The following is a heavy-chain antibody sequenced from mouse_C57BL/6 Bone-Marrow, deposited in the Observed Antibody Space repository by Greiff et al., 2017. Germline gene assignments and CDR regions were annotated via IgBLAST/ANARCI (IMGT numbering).Heavy chain of an antibody. J-gene: IGHJ3*01. CDR2: ISGGGGYT. V-gene: IGHV5-9*01. CDR3: TPQVWFAY. Sequence: DVMLVESGGGLVKPGGSLKLSCAASGFTFSSYTMSWVRQTPEKRLEWVATISGGGGYTYYPDSVKGRFTISRDNAKNTLYLQSSRLRYEDTALYCCTPQVWFAYWGQGTLVTVSA. CDR1: GFTFSSYT.